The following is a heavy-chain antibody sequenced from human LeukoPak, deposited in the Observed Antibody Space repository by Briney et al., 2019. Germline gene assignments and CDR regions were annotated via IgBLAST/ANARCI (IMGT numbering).Heavy chain of an antibody. J-gene: IGHJ4*02. V-gene: IGHV4-34*01. CDR1: GGSFSGYY. CDR2: INHSGST. Sequence: SETLSLTCAVYGGSFSGYYWSWIRPPPGKGLEWIGEINHSGSTNYNPSLKSRVTISVDTSKNQFSLKLSSVTAADTAVYYCARGFTVGATTKLFDYWGQGTLVTVSS. D-gene: IGHD1-26*01. CDR3: ARGFTVGATTKLFDY.